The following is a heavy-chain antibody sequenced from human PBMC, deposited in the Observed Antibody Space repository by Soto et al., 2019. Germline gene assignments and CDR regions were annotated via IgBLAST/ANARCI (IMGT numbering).Heavy chain of an antibody. CDR2: IYYSGST. CDR3: ARGMVTPYYYYGMDV. Sequence: SETLSLTCTVSGGSISSYYWSWIRQPPGKGLEWIGYIYYSGSTNYNPSLKSRVTISVDTSKNQFSLKLSSVTAADTAVYYCARGMVTPYYYYGMDVWGQGTTVTVSS. V-gene: IGHV4-59*01. CDR1: GGSISSYY. J-gene: IGHJ6*02. D-gene: IGHD2-21*02.